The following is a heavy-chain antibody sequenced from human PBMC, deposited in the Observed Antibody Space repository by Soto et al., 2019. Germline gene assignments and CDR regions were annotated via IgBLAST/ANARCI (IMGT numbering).Heavy chain of an antibody. Sequence: SETLSLTCTVSDCSIGSGGYYCSWILHHPGKGLEWIGYIYYSGSTYYNPSLKSRVTISVDTSKNQFSLKLSSVTAADTAVYYCARTSQYVFGSGYPGTFDSWGQGTLVTVYS. V-gene: IGHV4-31*03. J-gene: IGHJ4*02. D-gene: IGHD3-3*01. CDR3: ARTSQYVFGSGYPGTFDS. CDR2: IYYSGST. CDR1: DCSIGSGGYY.